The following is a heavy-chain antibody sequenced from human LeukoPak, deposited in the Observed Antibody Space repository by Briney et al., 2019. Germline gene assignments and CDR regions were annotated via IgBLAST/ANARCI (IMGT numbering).Heavy chain of an antibody. CDR3: ARALYDSSGYYFDY. Sequence: GGSLRLSCVASGFIFRNFGMHWVRQAPGKGLEWVAVIWSDGSNEYYADSVEGRFTISRDTSKDTLYLQMNSLRAEDTAVYYCARALYDSSGYYFDYWGQGTLVTVSS. CDR1: GFIFRNFG. CDR2: IWSDGSNE. D-gene: IGHD3-22*01. J-gene: IGHJ4*02. V-gene: IGHV3-33*01.